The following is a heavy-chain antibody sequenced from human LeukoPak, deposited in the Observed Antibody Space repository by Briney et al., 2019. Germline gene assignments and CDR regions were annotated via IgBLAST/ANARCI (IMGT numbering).Heavy chain of an antibody. J-gene: IGHJ5*02. CDR3: ARKYSSSPLGFDP. D-gene: IGHD6-6*01. Sequence: SETLSFTCTVSGGSISSGGYYWSWIRQHPEKGLEWIGYIYYSGSTYYNPSLKSRVTISVDTSKNQFSLKLSSVTAADTAVYYCARKYSSSPLGFDPWGQGTLVTVSS. CDR2: IYYSGST. V-gene: IGHV4-31*03. CDR1: GGSISSGGYY.